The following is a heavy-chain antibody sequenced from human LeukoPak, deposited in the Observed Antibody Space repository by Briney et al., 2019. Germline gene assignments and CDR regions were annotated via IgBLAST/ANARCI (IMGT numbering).Heavy chain of an antibody. Sequence: SVKVSCKASGGTFSSYAISWVRQAPGQGLEWMGRIIPIFGTANYAQKFQGRVTITTDESTSTAYMELSSLRSEDTAVYYCASLSGYSSSWSDFDYWGEGTLVTVSS. D-gene: IGHD6-13*01. CDR1: GGTFSSYA. V-gene: IGHV1-69*05. J-gene: IGHJ4*02. CDR2: IIPIFGTA. CDR3: ASLSGYSSSWSDFDY.